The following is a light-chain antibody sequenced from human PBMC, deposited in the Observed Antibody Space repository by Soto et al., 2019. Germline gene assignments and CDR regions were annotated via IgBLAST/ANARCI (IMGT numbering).Light chain of an antibody. CDR3: AAWDDSLNVPV. J-gene: IGLJ3*02. CDR1: NSDVGAYNF. Sequence: QSALTQPRSVSGSPGQSVTISCTGTNSDVGAYNFVSWHQQHPGKAPKLVIYDVTQRPSGVPDRFSGSKSGITASLTISGLQSEDEADYYCAAWDDSLNVPVFGGGTKLTVL. V-gene: IGLV2-11*01. CDR2: DVT.